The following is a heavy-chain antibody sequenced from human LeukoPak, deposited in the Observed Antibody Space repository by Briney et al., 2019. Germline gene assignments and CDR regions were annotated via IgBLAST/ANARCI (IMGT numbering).Heavy chain of an antibody. CDR2: ITSDGTT. CDR1: GFTFSSYS. CDR3: AKDRIASYYSPSDY. D-gene: IGHD1-26*01. V-gene: IGHV3-23*01. J-gene: IGHJ4*02. Sequence: PGGSLRPSCAASGFTFSSYSMNWVRQAPGKGLEWVSSITSDGTTYYADSVKGRFTISRDNSKNTLYVEMNSLRAEDTAIYYCAKDRIASYYSPSDYWGQGTLVTVSS.